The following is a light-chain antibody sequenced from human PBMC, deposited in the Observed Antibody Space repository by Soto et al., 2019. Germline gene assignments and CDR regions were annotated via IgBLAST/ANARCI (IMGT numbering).Light chain of an antibody. J-gene: IGKJ5*01. CDR1: QNINNK. V-gene: IGKV3-15*01. CDR3: QQYNNWPPLT. CDR2: ETS. Sequence: VMTQSPDTLSASPGETATLSCRASQNINNKLAWYQQKPGQAPRLLIYETSTRATGVPPRFSGSGSGTEFTLTISSLQSEDFAVFYCQQYNNWPPLTFGQGTRLEIK.